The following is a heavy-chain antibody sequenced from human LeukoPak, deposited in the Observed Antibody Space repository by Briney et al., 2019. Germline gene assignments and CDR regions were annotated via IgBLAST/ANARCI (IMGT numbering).Heavy chain of an antibody. CDR2: IGTSGNTI. CDR1: GFTFSGYI. Sequence: GGSLRLSCAASGFTFSGYIMNWVRQAPGKGLEWVSFIGTSGNTIYYADSVKGRFTVSRDNAKNSLYLQTNSLRAEDTAVYYCARDQWLDYWGQGTLVTVSS. V-gene: IGHV3-48*01. J-gene: IGHJ4*02. D-gene: IGHD6-19*01. CDR3: ARDQWLDY.